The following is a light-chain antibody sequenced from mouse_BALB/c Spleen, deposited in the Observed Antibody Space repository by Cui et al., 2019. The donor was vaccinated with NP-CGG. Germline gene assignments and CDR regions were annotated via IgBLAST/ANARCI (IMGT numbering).Light chain of an antibody. Sequence: QAVVTQESALTTSPGETVTRTCRSSPGAITINNYANWVQEKPDHLFTGLIGGTNNRAPGVPARFSGSLIGDKAALTITGAQTEDEAIYFCALWYSNHWVFGGGTKLTVL. V-gene: IGLV1*01. J-gene: IGLJ1*01. CDR2: GTN. CDR3: ALWYSNHWV. CDR1: PGAITINNY.